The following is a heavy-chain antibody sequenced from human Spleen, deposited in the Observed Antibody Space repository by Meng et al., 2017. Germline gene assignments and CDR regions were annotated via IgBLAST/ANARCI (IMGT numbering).Heavy chain of an antibody. D-gene: IGHD2-2*01. CDR3: ARDQGGSKGRRGMDV. CDR2: IYYSGST. CDR1: GGSISSYY. V-gene: IGHV4-59*01. J-gene: IGHJ6*02. Sequence: GSLRLSCTVSGGSISSYYWSWIRQPPGKGLEWIGYIYYSGSTNYNPSLKSRVTISVDTSKNQFSLKLSSVTAADTAVYYCARDQGGSKGRRGMDVWGQGTTVTVSS.